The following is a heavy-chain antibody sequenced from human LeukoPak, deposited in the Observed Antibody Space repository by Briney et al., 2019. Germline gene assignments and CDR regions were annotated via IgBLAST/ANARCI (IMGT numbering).Heavy chain of an antibody. J-gene: IGHJ4*02. V-gene: IGHV3-23*01. Sequence: GGSLRLSCAASGFTFSNYAMNWVRQAPGKGLERASVITGSGGTTFYADSVKGRFTISRDNSKNTVFLQMNSLRAEDTAVYYCATAGGSSGSYPLIYWGQGILVTVSS. CDR2: ITGSGGTT. CDR1: GFTFSNYA. D-gene: IGHD6-19*01. CDR3: ATAGGSSGSYPLIY.